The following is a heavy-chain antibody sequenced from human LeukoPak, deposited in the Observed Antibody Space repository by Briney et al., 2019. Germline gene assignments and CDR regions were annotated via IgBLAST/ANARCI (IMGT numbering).Heavy chain of an antibody. J-gene: IGHJ6*02. Sequence: SGTLSLTCAVSGDSITSDKWWTWVRQPPGKGLEWIGEMSHSGSTNYNPSLEGRVTMSVDKSKNQFSLKLSSVTAADTAVYYCARVDYYYDMDVWGQGTTVTVSS. CDR2: MSHSGST. CDR3: ARVDYYYDMDV. V-gene: IGHV4-4*02. CDR1: GDSITSDKW.